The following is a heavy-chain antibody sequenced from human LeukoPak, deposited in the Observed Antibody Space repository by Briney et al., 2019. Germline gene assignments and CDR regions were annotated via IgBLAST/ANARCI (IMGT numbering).Heavy chain of an antibody. D-gene: IGHD5-18*01. J-gene: IGHJ3*02. V-gene: IGHV1-69*04. Sequence: SVKVSCKASGGTFSSYAISWVRQAPGQGLEWIGRIIPILGIANYAQKFQGRVTITADKSTSTAYMELSSLRSEDTAVYYCARETYSYGNDAFDIWGQGTMVTVSS. CDR1: GGTFSSYA. CDR2: IIPILGIA. CDR3: ARETYSYGNDAFDI.